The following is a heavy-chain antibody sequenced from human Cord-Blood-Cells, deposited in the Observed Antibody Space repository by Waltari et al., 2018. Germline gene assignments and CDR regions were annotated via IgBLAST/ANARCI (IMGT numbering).Heavy chain of an antibody. CDR3: TRDGRFLEWLVFDY. D-gene: IGHD3-3*01. J-gene: IGHJ4*02. CDR1: GFTFGDYA. V-gene: IGHV3-49*05. CDR2: IRSKAYGGTT. Sequence: EVQLVESGGGLVKPGRSLRLSCTASGFTFGDYAMSWFRQATGKGREWVGFIRSKAYGGTTEYAASVKGRFTISRDDSKSIAYLQMNSLKTEDTAVYYCTRDGRFLEWLVFDYWGQGTLVTVSS.